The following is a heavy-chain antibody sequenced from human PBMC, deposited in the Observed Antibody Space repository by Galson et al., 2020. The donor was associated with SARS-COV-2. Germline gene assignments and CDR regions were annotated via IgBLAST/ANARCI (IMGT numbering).Heavy chain of an antibody. CDR3: AREERVYSGYDLQGDWFDP. CDR2: IYTSGST. V-gene: IGHV4-61*02. J-gene: IGHJ5*02. D-gene: IGHD5-12*01. Sequence: SETLSLTCTVSGGSISSGSYYWSWIRQPAGKGLEWIGRIYTSGSTNYNPSLKSRVTISVDTSKNQFSLKLSSVTAADTAVYYCAREERVYSGYDLQGDWFDPWGQGTLVTVSS. CDR1: GGSISSGSYY.